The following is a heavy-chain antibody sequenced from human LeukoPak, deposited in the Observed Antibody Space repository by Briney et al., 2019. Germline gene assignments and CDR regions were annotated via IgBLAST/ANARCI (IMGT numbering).Heavy chain of an antibody. CDR3: ASTTRSDGYNPLGDY. J-gene: IGHJ4*02. D-gene: IGHD5-24*01. CDR2: IYTSGST. V-gene: IGHV4-4*07. CDR1: GGSISSYY. Sequence: TSETLSLTCTVSGGSISSYYWSWIRQPAGKGLEWIGRIYTSGSTNYNPSLKSRVTMSVDTSKNQFSLKLSSVTAADTAVYYCASTTRSDGYNPLGDYWGQGTLVTVSS.